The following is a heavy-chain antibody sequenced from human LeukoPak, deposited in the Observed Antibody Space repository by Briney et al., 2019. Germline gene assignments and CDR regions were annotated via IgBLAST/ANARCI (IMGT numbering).Heavy chain of an antibody. CDR1: GFTFSDYY. CDR2: ISSSGSTI. V-gene: IGHV3-11*04. CDR3: ASRSRWELGRPY. Sequence: GGSLRLSCAASGFTFSDYYMSWIRQAPGKGLEWVSYISSSGSTIYYADSVKGRFTISRDNAKNSLYLQMNSLRAEDTAVYCCASRSRWELGRPYWGQGTLVTVSS. D-gene: IGHD1-26*01. J-gene: IGHJ4*02.